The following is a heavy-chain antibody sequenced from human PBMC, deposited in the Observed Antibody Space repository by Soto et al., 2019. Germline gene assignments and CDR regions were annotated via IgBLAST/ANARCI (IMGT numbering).Heavy chain of an antibody. CDR3: ARDGTDDAFDI. Sequence: GSLRLSCAASGSTFSSYAMHWVRQAPGKGLEWVAVISYDGSNKYYADSVKGRFTISRDNSKNTLYLQMNSLRAEDTAVYYCARDGTDDAFDIWGQGTMVTVSS. CDR2: ISYDGSNK. V-gene: IGHV3-30-3*01. CDR1: GSTFSSYA. J-gene: IGHJ3*02.